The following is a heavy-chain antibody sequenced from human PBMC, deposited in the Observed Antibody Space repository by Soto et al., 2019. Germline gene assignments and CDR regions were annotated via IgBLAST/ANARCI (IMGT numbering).Heavy chain of an antibody. J-gene: IGHJ4*02. D-gene: IGHD6-19*01. CDR2: ISGSGGTT. Sequence: EVQLLESGGGLVQPGGSLRLSCAASGFTFSSYAMSWVRQAPGKGLEWVSTISGSGGTTYYADSVKGRFTISRDNSKNPLYVPMNSLRAEDTAVYYCAKGSRGWYERFDYWGQGTLVTVSS. CDR3: AKGSRGWYERFDY. V-gene: IGHV3-23*01. CDR1: GFTFSSYA.